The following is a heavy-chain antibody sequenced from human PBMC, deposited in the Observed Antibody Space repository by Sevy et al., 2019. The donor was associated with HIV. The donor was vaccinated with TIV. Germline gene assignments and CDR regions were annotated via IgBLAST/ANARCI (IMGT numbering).Heavy chain of an antibody. Sequence: GGSLRLSCQGSGYSFTSHWIGWVRHMPGKGLEWMGIIFPDDSDTRYSPPFQGQVTFSADKSINTAYLQWSSLKASDTAMYYCATSRSGYFDSSGYYIYWGQGTLVTVSS. V-gene: IGHV5-51*01. CDR1: GYSFTSHW. D-gene: IGHD3-22*01. CDR2: IFPDDSDT. J-gene: IGHJ4*02. CDR3: ATSRSGYFDSSGYYIY.